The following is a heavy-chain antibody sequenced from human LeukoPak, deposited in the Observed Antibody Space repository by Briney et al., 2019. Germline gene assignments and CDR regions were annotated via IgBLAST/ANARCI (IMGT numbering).Heavy chain of an antibody. CDR1: GYTFTSYY. V-gene: IGHV1-46*01. Sequence: ASVKVSCKASGYTFTSYYMHWVRQAPGQGLEWLGIINPSGGSTSYAQKFQGRVTMTRDTSTSTVYMELSSLRSEDTAVYYCARDSSTMGVRYFDWLFLDWFDPWGQGTLVTVSS. J-gene: IGHJ5*02. CDR2: INPSGGST. CDR3: ARDSSTMGVRYFDWLFLDWFDP. D-gene: IGHD3-9*01.